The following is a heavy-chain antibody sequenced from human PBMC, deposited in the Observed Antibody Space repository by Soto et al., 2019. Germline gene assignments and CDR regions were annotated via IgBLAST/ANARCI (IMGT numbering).Heavy chain of an antibody. CDR1: GFTFSSYW. D-gene: IGHD6-6*01. Sequence: GGSLRLSCAASGFTFSSYWMGWVRQAPGKGLEWVANIKPDGSERYYVDSVGGRFTISRDNARNSLYLQMNSLRAEDTAVYYCARDEARPLGYWGQGTLVTVSS. CDR3: ARDEARPLGY. V-gene: IGHV3-7*01. J-gene: IGHJ4*02. CDR2: IKPDGSER.